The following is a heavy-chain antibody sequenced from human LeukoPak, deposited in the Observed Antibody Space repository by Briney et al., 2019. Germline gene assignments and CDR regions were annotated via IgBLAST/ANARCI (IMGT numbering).Heavy chain of an antibody. J-gene: IGHJ4*02. CDR1: GFTFSSYA. Sequence: PGGSLRLSCAASGFTFSSYAMHWVRQAPGKGLEWVAVISYDGSNKYYADSVKGRFTISRDNSKNTLYLQMNSLRAEDTAVYYCASGYSSGWYVGYYFDYWGQGTLVTVSS. CDR2: ISYDGSNK. CDR3: ASGYSSGWYVGYYFDY. V-gene: IGHV3-30-3*01. D-gene: IGHD6-19*01.